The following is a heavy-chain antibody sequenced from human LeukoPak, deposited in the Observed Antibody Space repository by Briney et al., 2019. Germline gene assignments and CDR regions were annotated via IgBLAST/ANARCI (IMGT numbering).Heavy chain of an antibody. CDR3: ARRSSGWRGTGAFDI. D-gene: IGHD6-19*01. Sequence: SETLSLTCTVSGGSISSYYWSWIRQPPGKGLEWIGYIYYSGSTSYNPSLKSRVTISVDTSKNQFSLKLSSVTAADTAVYYCARRSSGWRGTGAFDIWGQGTMVTVSS. CDR2: IYYSGST. CDR1: GGSISSYY. V-gene: IGHV4-59*08. J-gene: IGHJ3*02.